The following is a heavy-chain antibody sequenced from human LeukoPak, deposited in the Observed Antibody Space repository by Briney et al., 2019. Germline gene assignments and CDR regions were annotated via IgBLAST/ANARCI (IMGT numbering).Heavy chain of an antibody. D-gene: IGHD1-26*01. CDR1: GFTFSSHW. V-gene: IGHV3-74*01. CDR2: GNSDRRST. J-gene: IGHJ4*02. Sequence: GGSLRLSCAASGFTFSSHWMHWVPQVPGKGLVWGSRGNSDRRSTSYAESVKGRLTISRDNAKDTLYLQMNSLRAEDTAVYYCARASGLGTTKVVDYWGQGTLVTVSS. CDR3: ARASGLGTTKVVDY.